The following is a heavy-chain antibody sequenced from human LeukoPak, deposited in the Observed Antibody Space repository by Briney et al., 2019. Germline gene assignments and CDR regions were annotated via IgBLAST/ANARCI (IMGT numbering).Heavy chain of an antibody. J-gene: IGHJ5*02. Sequence: GGSLRLSCAASGFTFSSYGMLWVRQAPGKGLEWVAVITYDGSNKYYADSVKGRFTISRDNSKNTLYLQMNSLRPEDTAVYYCARDLRVVVPAAPQPNWFDPWGQGTLVTVSS. CDR3: ARDLRVVVPAAPQPNWFDP. V-gene: IGHV3-30*19. CDR1: GFTFSSYG. D-gene: IGHD2-2*01. CDR2: ITYDGSNK.